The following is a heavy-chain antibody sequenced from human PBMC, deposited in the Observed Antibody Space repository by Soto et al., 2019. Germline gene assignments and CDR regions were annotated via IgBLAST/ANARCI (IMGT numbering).Heavy chain of an antibody. J-gene: IGHJ6*02. CDR2: IYYSGST. V-gene: IGHV4-30-4*08. Sequence: SETLSLTCTVSGGSISSGAYYWIWIRQHPGKGLEWIGYIYYSGSTYYNPSLKSRVTISADTSKNQIFLKLNSVTAADTAVYYCARHLFSDVWGQGTPVTVSS. D-gene: IGHD2-21*01. CDR3: ARHLFSDV. CDR1: GGSISSGAYY.